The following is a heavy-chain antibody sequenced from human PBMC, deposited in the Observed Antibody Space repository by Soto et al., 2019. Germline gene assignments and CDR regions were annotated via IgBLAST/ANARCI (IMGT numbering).Heavy chain of an antibody. CDR1: GFSFSYSY. CDR2: ISGSSGYT. J-gene: IGHJ6*02. V-gene: IGHV3-11*06. D-gene: IGHD3-10*01. CDR3: ARDRGGYGPPDV. Sequence: PGGSLRFSCAASGFSFSYSYMSWVRQAPGKGLEWVAYISGSSGYTGYADSAKGRFTISRDNAKNSLYLQMNSLRVEDTAVYYRARDRGGYGPPDVWGQGTTVTVSS.